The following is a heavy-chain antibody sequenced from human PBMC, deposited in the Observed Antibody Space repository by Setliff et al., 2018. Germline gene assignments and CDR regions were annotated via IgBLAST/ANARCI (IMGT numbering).Heavy chain of an antibody. Sequence: ASVKVSCKASGYTFTNYDINWVRQAPGQGLEWMGWMNPNSGNTGFAQNFQGRVTMTRNTSISTAYMELSALRSDDTAVYYCARGQRAWSYWGQGTLVTVSS. D-gene: IGHD6-19*01. CDR1: GYTFTNYD. CDR3: ARGQRAWSY. V-gene: IGHV1-8*02. CDR2: MNPNSGNT. J-gene: IGHJ4*02.